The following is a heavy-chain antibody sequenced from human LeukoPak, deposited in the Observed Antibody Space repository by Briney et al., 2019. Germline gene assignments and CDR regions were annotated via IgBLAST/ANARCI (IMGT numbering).Heavy chain of an antibody. Sequence: GGSLRLSCAASGFIFSNAWMTWVRQAPGKGLEWVGRIKSKTDGGSTDYAAPVKGRFTISRDDSKNTLYLQMNSLKTEDTAVYYCTTDGPTLYCSGGSCYRTDDYWGQGTLVTVSS. D-gene: IGHD2-15*01. CDR3: TTDGPTLYCSGGSCYRTDDY. CDR2: IKSKTDGGST. CDR1: GFIFSNAW. J-gene: IGHJ4*02. V-gene: IGHV3-15*07.